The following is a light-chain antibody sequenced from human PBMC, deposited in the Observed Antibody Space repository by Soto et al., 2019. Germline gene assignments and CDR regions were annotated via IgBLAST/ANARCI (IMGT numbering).Light chain of an antibody. Sequence: EIVLTQSPATVSLSPWERVTLSCRASQSVSSCLAWYKQKPGQSPRLLIYDTSIRAAAIPARFSGGGYGTDFTLTISSLEPEDFEVYFCQQCGTRPPITFGQGTRLEIK. V-gene: IGKV3-11*01. CDR1: QSVSSC. CDR2: DTS. CDR3: QQCGTRPPIT. J-gene: IGKJ5*01.